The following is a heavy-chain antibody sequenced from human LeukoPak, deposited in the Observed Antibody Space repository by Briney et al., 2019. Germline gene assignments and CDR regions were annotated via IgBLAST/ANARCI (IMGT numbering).Heavy chain of an antibody. CDR2: IYYSGST. Sequence: SQTLSLTCTVSGGSISSGGYYWSWIRQHPGKGLEWIGYIYYSGSTYYNPSLKSRVTISVDTSKNQFSLKLSSVTAADTAVYYCARDRGDYYDSSGYSPTGSLDWGQGTMVTVSS. V-gene: IGHV4-31*03. D-gene: IGHD3-22*01. J-gene: IGHJ3*01. CDR1: GGSISSGGYY. CDR3: ARDRGDYYDSSGYSPTGSLD.